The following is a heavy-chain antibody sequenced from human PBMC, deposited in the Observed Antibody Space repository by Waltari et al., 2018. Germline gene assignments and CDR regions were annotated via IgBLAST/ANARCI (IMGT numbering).Heavy chain of an antibody. D-gene: IGHD3-22*01. Sequence: QVQLQESGPGLVKPSGPLSLTRAVSVASTGSSNWWSWVRRPPGKGLEWIGEIYHSGSTNYNPSLKSRVTISVDKSKNQFSLKLSSVTAADTAVYYCARVGGYYLYYFDYWGQGTLVTVSS. CDR3: ARVGGYYLYYFDY. J-gene: IGHJ4*02. V-gene: IGHV4-4*02. CDR1: VASTGSSNW. CDR2: IYHSGST.